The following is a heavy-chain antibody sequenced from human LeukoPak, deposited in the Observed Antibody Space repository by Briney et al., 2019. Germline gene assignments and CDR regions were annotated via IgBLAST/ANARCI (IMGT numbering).Heavy chain of an antibody. CDR1: GGSISSFY. J-gene: IGHJ6*03. CDR3: ARGNSWGSLFYYYMDV. CDR2: IYYSGST. V-gene: IGHV4-59*01. D-gene: IGHD7-27*01. Sequence: KSSETLSLTCTVSGGSISSFYWSWIRQPPGKGLEWIGYIYYSGSTNYNPSLKSRVTISVDTSKNQFSLKLSSVTAADTAVYDCARGNSWGSLFYYYMDVWGKGTTVTVSS.